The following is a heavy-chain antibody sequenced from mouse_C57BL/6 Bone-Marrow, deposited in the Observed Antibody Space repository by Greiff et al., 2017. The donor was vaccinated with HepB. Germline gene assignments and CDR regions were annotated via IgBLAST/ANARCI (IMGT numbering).Heavy chain of an antibody. CDR3: ARGPLAYYAMDY. CDR2: IEPSDSYT. V-gene: IGHV1-69*01. Sequence: QVQLQQPGAELVMPGASVKLSCKASGYTFTSYWMHWVKQRPGQGLEWIGEIEPSDSYTNYNQKFKGKSTLTVDKSSSTAYMQLSSLTSEDSAVYYCARGPLAYYAMDYWGQGTSVTVSS. J-gene: IGHJ4*01. CDR1: GYTFTSYW.